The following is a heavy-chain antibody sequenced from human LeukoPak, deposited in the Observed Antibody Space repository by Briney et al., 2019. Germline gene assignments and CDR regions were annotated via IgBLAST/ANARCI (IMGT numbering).Heavy chain of an antibody. CDR1: GFTFDDYA. CDR3: AKSTWYGDYGGEFDY. D-gene: IGHD4-17*01. V-gene: IGHV3-9*03. CDR2: ISWNSGSI. Sequence: GGSLRLSCAASGFTFDDYAMHWVRQAPGKGLEWVSGISWNSGSIGYADSVKGRFTISRDNAKNSLYLQMNSLRAEDMALYYCAKSTWYGDYGGEFDYWGQGTLVTVSS. J-gene: IGHJ4*02.